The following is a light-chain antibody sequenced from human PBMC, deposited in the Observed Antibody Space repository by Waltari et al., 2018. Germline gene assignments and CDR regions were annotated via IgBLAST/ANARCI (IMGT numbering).Light chain of an antibody. J-gene: IGKJ2*01. V-gene: IGKV3D-15*01. CDR1: QSISRN. CDR2: GAS. CDR3: QQYNNWRT. Sequence: EVLMTQSPATLSVSPGERATLSCRASQSISRNLAWYQQKPGQAPRLLIYGASTRAPGIPGRFSGSGSGTEFTLSISGVQSEDVGVYYCQQYNNWRTFGQGTRLEI.